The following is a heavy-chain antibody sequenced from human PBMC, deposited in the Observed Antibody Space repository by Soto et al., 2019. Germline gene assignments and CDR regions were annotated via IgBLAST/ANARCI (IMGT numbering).Heavy chain of an antibody. D-gene: IGHD6-6*01. CDR3: AREGLVARPSGYNYYGMDV. V-gene: IGHV1-18*01. J-gene: IGHJ6*02. Sequence: QAQLVQSGAEVKKPGASVKVSCKASGYTFTNYGISWVRQAPGQGLEWMGRISVYNGNTNYAQELQGRVTMTTDTSTGTAYMELTSLRSDDTAVYYCAREGLVARPSGYNYYGMDVWGQGTTVTVS. CDR1: GYTFTNYG. CDR2: ISVYNGNT.